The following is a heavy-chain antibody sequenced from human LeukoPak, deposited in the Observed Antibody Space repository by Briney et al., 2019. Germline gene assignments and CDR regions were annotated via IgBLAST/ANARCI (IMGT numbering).Heavy chain of an antibody. V-gene: IGHV5-51*01. CDR3: ARHNERYSSSWYH. CDR1: GYSFPSYW. Sequence: GESLKISCKGSGYSFPSYWIAWVRQMPGKGPEWMGVIYPGDSDTRYSPSIQGQVTISADKSISTAYLQWSSLKASDTAMYYCARHNERYSSSWYHWGQGTLVTVSS. J-gene: IGHJ5*02. CDR2: IYPGDSDT. D-gene: IGHD6-13*01.